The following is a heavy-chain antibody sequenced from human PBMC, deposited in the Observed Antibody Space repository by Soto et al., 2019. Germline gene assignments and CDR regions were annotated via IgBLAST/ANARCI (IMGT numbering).Heavy chain of an antibody. Sequence: SVKVSCKASGGTFSSYAISWVRQAPGQGLEWMGVIIPVFGTANYAQKFKGRVRITADESTSTAYMELSSLRSEDTAVYYCARIPRAAVAGTAHAFDXWGQGTMFTVS. V-gene: IGHV1-69*13. CDR3: ARIPRAAVAGTAHAFDX. CDR2: IIPVFGTA. CDR1: GGTFSSYA. J-gene: IGHJ3*02. D-gene: IGHD6-19*01.